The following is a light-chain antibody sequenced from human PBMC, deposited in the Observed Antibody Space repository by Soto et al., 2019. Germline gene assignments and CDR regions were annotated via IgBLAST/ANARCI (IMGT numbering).Light chain of an antibody. J-gene: IGLJ2*01. CDR3: ASWDDSLNGVV. V-gene: IGLV1-44*01. CDR2: SNN. Sequence: QAVVTQPPSASGTPGQRVTISCSGSNSNIGRNPVNWYQHLPGTAPKLLIYSNNQRPSGVPDRFSGSRSGTSASLAISGLQSEDEADYYCASWDDSLNGVVFGGGTKVTVL. CDR1: NSNIGRNP.